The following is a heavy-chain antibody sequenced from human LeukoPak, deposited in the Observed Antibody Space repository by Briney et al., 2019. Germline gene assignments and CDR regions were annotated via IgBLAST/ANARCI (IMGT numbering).Heavy chain of an antibody. D-gene: IGHD3-10*01. CDR3: ARSLRVRGVPDYMDV. J-gene: IGHJ6*03. CDR2: IYKNAIT. CDR1: GFTVSSNY. V-gene: IGHV3-53*01. Sequence: TGGPLRLSCAASGFTVSSNYMTWVRQAPGKGLEWVSVIYKNAITYYADTVKGRFTISRDNSKNTLYLQMNSLRADDTAVYYCARSLRVRGVPDYMDVWGKGTTVTISS.